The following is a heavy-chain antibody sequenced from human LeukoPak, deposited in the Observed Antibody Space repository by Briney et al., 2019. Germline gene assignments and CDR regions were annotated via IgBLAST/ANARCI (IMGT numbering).Heavy chain of an antibody. CDR1: GFTFRIYG. D-gene: IGHD3-10*01. CDR2: ISPGGEIP. V-gene: IGHV3-23*01. CDR3: AKDDGWLHYYH. Sequence: GSLRLSCAASGFTFRIYGMNWVRQAPGKGLEWVSGISPGGEIPYYADSVKGRFTISRDNSKDTVSLQMHSLRAEDTATYYCAKDDGWLHYYHWGQGTLVTVSS. J-gene: IGHJ4*02.